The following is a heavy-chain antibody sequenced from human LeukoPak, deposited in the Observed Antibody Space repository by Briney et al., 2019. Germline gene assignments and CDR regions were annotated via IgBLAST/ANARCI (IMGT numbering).Heavy chain of an antibody. CDR3: AKGYCSGGSCYSGFDY. CDR2: INHSGST. D-gene: IGHD2-15*01. J-gene: IGHJ4*02. Sequence: KPSETLSLTCAVYGGSFSGYYWSWIRQPPGKGLEWIGEINHSGSTNYNPSLKSRVTISVDTSKNQFSLKLSSVTAADTAVYYCAKGYCSGGSCYSGFDYWGQGTLVTVSS. CDR1: GGSFSGYY. V-gene: IGHV4-34*01.